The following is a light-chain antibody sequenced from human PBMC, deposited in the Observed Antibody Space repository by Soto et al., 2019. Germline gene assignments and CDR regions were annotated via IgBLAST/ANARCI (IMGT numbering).Light chain of an antibody. Sequence: IQLTQSPSSLSASVGDGLTITSGASKGFSNFLAWYQTIPGKVPKLRFSAASTLQSGVPSRFSGSGSGTDFTLTISSLQPEDVATYYCQKYTNVPAFGGGTKVEIK. J-gene: IGKJ4*01. CDR2: AAS. CDR3: QKYTNVPA. CDR1: KGFSNF. V-gene: IGKV1-27*01.